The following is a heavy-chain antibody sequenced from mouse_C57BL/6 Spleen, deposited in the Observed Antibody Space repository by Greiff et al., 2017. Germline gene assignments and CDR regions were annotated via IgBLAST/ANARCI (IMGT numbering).Heavy chain of an antibody. V-gene: IGHV5-6*01. CDR1: GFTFSSYG. CDR3: AWARSFLDD. CDR2: ISSGGSYT. J-gene: IGHJ2*01. Sequence: EVMLVESGGDLVKPGGSLKLSCAASGFTFSSYGMSWVRQTPDKRLEWVATISSGGSYTYYPDSVKGRFTISSDNAKNTLYLQMSSLKSEDTAMXYCAWARSFLDDWGTGTTLTVSS.